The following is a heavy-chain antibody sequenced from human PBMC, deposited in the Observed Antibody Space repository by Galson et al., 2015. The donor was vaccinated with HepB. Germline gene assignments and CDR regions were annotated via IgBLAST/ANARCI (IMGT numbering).Heavy chain of an antibody. V-gene: IGHV5-51*01. CDR2: IYPGDSDT. Sequence: QSGAEVKKPGESLKISCKGSGYSFTSYWIGWVRQMPGKGLEWMGIIYPGDSDTRYSPSFQGQGTISVDKSISTAYLQWSSLKASDTAMYYCARLDYDRSGYYVRGVFDYWGQGTLVTVSS. CDR3: ARLDYDRSGYYVRGVFDY. D-gene: IGHD3-22*01. CDR1: GYSFTSYW. J-gene: IGHJ4*02.